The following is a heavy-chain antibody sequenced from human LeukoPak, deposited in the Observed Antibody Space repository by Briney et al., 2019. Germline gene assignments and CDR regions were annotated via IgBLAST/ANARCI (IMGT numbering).Heavy chain of an antibody. J-gene: IGHJ4*02. D-gene: IGHD2-21*02. V-gene: IGHV1-46*01. CDR2: INPSGGST. CDR3: ARAYCGGDCYSRGTGGDY. Sequence: ASVKVSCKASGYTFTSYYMHWVRQAPGQGLEWMGIINPSGGSTSYAQKFQGRVTMTRDTSTSTVYMGLSSLRSEDTAVYYCARAYCGGDCYSRGTGGDYWGQGTLVTVSS. CDR1: GYTFTSYY.